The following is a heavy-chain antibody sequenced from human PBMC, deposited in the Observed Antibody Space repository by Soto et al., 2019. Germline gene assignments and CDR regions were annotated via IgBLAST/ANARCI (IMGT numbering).Heavy chain of an antibody. CDR3: TRVGSGWYFDY. V-gene: IGHV3-49*03. CDR2: IESKPYGGTK. Sequence: PXGSLILSCTASGXTVGDYSMSWFRRAPGRGVEGGGFIESKPYGGTKEYPESVKGRLTISRHDTKSIAYLKMNSLKTEATAVYYCTRVGSGWYFDYWGQGTLGTVS. CDR1: GXTVGDYS. J-gene: IGHJ4*02. D-gene: IGHD6-19*01.